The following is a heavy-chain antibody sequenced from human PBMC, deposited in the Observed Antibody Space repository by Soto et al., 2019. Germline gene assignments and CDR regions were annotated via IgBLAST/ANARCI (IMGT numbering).Heavy chain of an antibody. J-gene: IGHJ4*02. Sequence: LSLTCAASGFTFSSYAMSWVRQAPGKGLEWVSAISGSGGSTYYADSVKGRFTISRDNSKNTLYLQMNSLRAEDTAVYYCAKDEVDLYSPPDYWGQGTLVTVSS. CDR3: AKDEVDLYSPPDY. CDR2: ISGSGGST. D-gene: IGHD3-16*01. V-gene: IGHV3-23*01. CDR1: GFTFSSYA.